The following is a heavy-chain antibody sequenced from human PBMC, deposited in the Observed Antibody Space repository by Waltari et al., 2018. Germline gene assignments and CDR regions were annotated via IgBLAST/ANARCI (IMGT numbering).Heavy chain of an antibody. CDR3: AAGVIASYFDF. J-gene: IGHJ4*02. CDR2: VSGTYGIT. CDR1: GFTFSSYA. D-gene: IGHD2-21*01. V-gene: IGHV3-23*04. Sequence: EVQLVESGGGLVQPGGSLRLSCAASGFTFSSYAMSWVRQGPGGVLGWVSAVSGTYGITYYADSVQGRFTISRDNSKNMLYLQLNRLRAEDTAVYFCAAGVIASYFDFWGQGILVTVSS.